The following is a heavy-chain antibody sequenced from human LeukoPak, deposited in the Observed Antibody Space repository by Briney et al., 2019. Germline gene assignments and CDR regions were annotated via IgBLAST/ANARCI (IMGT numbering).Heavy chain of an antibody. V-gene: IGHV1-18*01. J-gene: IGHJ4*02. D-gene: IGHD3-22*01. CDR2: VSGINGNT. CDR3: AREQDADMILEDF. Sequence: PPASVKVSCKPSFYSITTYGISGVRQAPGIGLEWMGWVSGINGNTKYAQSLQGRVLMTTDTSTTTGHMELRSLRSDDTAVYFCAREQDADMILEDFWGQGTLVIVSS. CDR1: FYSITTYG.